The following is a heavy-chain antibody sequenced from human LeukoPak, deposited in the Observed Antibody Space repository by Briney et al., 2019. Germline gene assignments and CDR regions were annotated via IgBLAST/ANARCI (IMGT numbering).Heavy chain of an antibody. CDR2: ISSSSSYI. Sequence: PGGSLRLSCAASGFTFSSHSMNWVRQAPGKGLEWVSSISSSSSYIYYADSVKGRFTISRDNAKNSLYLQMNSLRAEDTAVYYCAREGVGYCSSTSCPFDYWGQGTLVTVSS. CDR3: AREGVGYCSSTSCPFDY. J-gene: IGHJ4*02. D-gene: IGHD2-2*01. CDR1: GFTFSSHS. V-gene: IGHV3-21*01.